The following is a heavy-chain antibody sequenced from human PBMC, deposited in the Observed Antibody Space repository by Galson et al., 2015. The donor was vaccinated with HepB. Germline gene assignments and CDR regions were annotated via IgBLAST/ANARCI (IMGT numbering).Heavy chain of an antibody. D-gene: IGHD6-19*01. Sequence: SLRLSCAASGFTFSSYAMHWVRQAPGKGLEWVAVTSYDGSNKYYADSVKGRFTISRDNSKNTLYLQMNSLRAEDTAVYYCARRGQDLIAVAGDFDYWGQGTLVTVSS. CDR1: GFTFSSYA. J-gene: IGHJ4*02. CDR3: ARRGQDLIAVAGDFDY. CDR2: TSYDGSNK. V-gene: IGHV3-30*04.